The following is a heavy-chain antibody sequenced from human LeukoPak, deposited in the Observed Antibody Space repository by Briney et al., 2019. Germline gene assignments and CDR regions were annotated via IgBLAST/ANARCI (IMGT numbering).Heavy chain of an antibody. CDR1: GGSISSGGYY. D-gene: IGHD6-13*01. Sequence: SETLSLTCTVSGGSISSGGYYWSWIRQHPGKGLEWIGYIYYSGSTYYNPSLKSRVTISVDTSKNQFSLKLSSVTAADTAVYYCARGGGSSWYFGILTFDYWGQGTLVTVSS. J-gene: IGHJ4*02. V-gene: IGHV4-31*03. CDR2: IYYSGST. CDR3: ARGGGSSWYFGILTFDY.